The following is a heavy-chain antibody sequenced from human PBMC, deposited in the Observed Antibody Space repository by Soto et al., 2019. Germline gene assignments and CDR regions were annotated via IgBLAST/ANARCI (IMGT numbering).Heavy chain of an antibody. CDR2: IIPIFGTA. CDR1: GGTFSSYA. J-gene: IGHJ5*02. D-gene: IGHD6-19*01. V-gene: IGHV1-69*13. CDR3: AREFTPKGRVRAEAGNLWFDP. Sequence: SVKVSCKASGGTFSSYAISWVRQAPGQGLEWMGGIIPIFGTANYAQKFQGRVTITADESTSTAYMELSSLRSEDTAVYYCAREFTPKGRVRAEAGNLWFDPWGRGTLVTLSS.